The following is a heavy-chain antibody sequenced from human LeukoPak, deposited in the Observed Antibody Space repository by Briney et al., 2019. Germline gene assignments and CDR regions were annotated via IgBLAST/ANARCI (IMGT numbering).Heavy chain of an antibody. CDR3: ARVREQQASPPYNWFDP. CDR1: GGSLSGYY. J-gene: IGHJ5*02. CDR2: ISYSGDP. Sequence: SETLSLTCGVSGGSLSGYYWTWIRQPPGKGLEWIGDISYSGDPNYNPSLRSRVNSFVDMSKNQFSLKLSSVTAADTAVYYCARVREQQASPPYNWFDPWGQGTLVTVSS. V-gene: IGHV4-34*01. D-gene: IGHD6-13*01.